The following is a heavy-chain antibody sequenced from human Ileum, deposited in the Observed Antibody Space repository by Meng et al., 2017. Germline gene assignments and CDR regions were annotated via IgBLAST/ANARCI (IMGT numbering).Heavy chain of an antibody. D-gene: IGHD7-27*01. Sequence: QVQLQESGPGLVRPPETLSLICTVSGGSVSSDGFQWGWVRQPPGKGLEWIGYASTNYNPSLKSRVTISLDTSKNQFSLELSSVTAADTAVYYCARDHWGSLDYWGQGILVTVAS. V-gene: IGHV4-61*08. J-gene: IGHJ4*02. CDR1: GGSVSSDGFQ. CDR3: ARDHWGSLDY. CDR2: AST.